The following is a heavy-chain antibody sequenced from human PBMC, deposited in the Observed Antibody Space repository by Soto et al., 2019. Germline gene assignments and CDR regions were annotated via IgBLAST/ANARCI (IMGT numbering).Heavy chain of an antibody. V-gene: IGHV5-51*01. CDR2: IYPGDSDT. J-gene: IGHJ6*02. CDR1: GYSFTSYW. Sequence: HGESLKISCKGSGYSFTSYWIGWVRQMPGKGLEWMGIIYPGDSDTRYSPSFQGQVTISADKSISTAYLQWSSLKASDTAMYYCARQGSSTSRPYYYYYYGMDVWGQGTTVTVSS. CDR3: ARQGSSTSRPYYYYYYGMDV. D-gene: IGHD2-2*01.